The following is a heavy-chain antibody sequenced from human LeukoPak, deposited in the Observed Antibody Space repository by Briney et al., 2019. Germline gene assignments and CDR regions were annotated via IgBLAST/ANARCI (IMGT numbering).Heavy chain of an antibody. Sequence: GGSLRLSCAASGFTFSSYGMHWVRQAPGKGLEWVAVISYDGSNKYYADSVKGRFTISRDNSKNTLYLQMNSLRAEDTAVYYCAKEEEGSGSTAFDYWGQXTLVXVSS. CDR2: ISYDGSNK. J-gene: IGHJ4*02. V-gene: IGHV3-30*18. CDR1: GFTFSSYG. D-gene: IGHD1-26*01. CDR3: AKEEEGSGSTAFDY.